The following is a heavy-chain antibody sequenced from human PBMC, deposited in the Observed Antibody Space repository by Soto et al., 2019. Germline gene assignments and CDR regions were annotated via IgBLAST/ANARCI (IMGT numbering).Heavy chain of an antibody. D-gene: IGHD3-16*02. Sequence: GGALRLSCAASGFTFSSYSIKWVRQAPGKGLEWVSSISSSSSYIYYADSVKGRFTISRDNAKNSLYLQMNSLRAEDTAVYYCARGNPDRGFDPWGQGTLVTVSS. CDR3: ARGNPDRGFDP. CDR2: ISSSSSYI. V-gene: IGHV3-21*01. J-gene: IGHJ5*02. CDR1: GFTFSSYS.